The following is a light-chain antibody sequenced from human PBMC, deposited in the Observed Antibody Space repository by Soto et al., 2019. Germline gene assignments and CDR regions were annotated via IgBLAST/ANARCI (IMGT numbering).Light chain of an antibody. Sequence: DIQMTQSPSTLSASVGDRVTITCRASQSISSWLAWYQQKPGKAPKLLIYDASSLEGGVPSRFSGSGSGTEFTLTISSLQPDDFATYYCQQYNSYSRTLGQGTKVDIK. CDR2: DAS. CDR1: QSISSW. V-gene: IGKV1-5*01. J-gene: IGKJ1*01. CDR3: QQYNSYSRT.